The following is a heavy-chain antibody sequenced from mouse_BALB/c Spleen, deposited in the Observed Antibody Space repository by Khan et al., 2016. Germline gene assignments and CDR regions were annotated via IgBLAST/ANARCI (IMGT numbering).Heavy chain of an antibody. D-gene: IGHD1-1*01. CDR1: GFAFSRYW. Sequence: EVKLLESGGGLVQPGGSLKLSCAVSGFAFSRYWMNWVRQAQGKGLEWIGEINPDSSTINYAPSLKDKFIISRHNAKNTLYLQLRKVRSEATALYDCARLYYDCCVDFWGQGTTLTVSS. V-gene: IGHV4-1*02. J-gene: IGHJ2*01. CDR2: INPDSSTI. CDR3: ARLYYDCCVDF.